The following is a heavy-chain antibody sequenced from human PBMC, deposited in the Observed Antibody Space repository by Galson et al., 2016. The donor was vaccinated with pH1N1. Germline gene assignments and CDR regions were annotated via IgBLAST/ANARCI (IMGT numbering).Heavy chain of an antibody. CDR3: AKTGGYSYGYFDY. CDR1: GFTFSSYA. CDR2: ISWNSGSI. J-gene: IGHJ4*02. V-gene: IGHV3-9*01. Sequence: SLRLSCAVSGFTFSSYAMNWVRQAPGKGLEWVSGISWNSGSIGYADSVKGRFTISRDNAKNSLYLQMNSLRAEDTALYYCAKTGGYSYGYFDYWGQGTLVTVSS. D-gene: IGHD5-18*01.